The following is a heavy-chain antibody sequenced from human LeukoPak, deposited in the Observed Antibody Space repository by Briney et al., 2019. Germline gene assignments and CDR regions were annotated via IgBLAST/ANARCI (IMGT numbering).Heavy chain of an antibody. CDR3: TTDTGFYDFWSWFDP. J-gene: IGHJ5*02. V-gene: IGHV3-15*01. D-gene: IGHD3-3*01. CDR1: GFTFRNAW. CDR2: IKSKTDGGTT. Sequence: PGGALRLSFAASGFTFRNAWMSWGRQAPGKGLEWVGRIKSKTDGGTTDYAAPVKGRFTISRDDSKNTLYLQMNSLKTEDTAVYYCTTDTGFYDFWSWFDPWGQGTLVTVSS.